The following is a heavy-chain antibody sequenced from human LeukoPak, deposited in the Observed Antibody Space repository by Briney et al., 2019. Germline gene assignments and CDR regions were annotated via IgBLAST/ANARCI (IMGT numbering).Heavy chain of an antibody. D-gene: IGHD3-3*01. CDR1: GGSFSGYY. CDR2: INHSGST. Sequence: SETLSLTCAVYGGSFSGYYWSWIRQPPGKGLEWIGEINHSGSTNYNPSLKSRVTISVDTSKNQFSLKLSSVTAADTAVYYCARGRHFWSGYSGLYNWFDPWGQGTLVTVSS. J-gene: IGHJ5*02. V-gene: IGHV4-34*01. CDR3: ARGRHFWSGYSGLYNWFDP.